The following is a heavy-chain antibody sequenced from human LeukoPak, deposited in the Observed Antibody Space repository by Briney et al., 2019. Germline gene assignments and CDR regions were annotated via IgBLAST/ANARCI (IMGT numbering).Heavy chain of an antibody. J-gene: IGHJ6*03. CDR2: MNPNSGNT. D-gene: IGHD5-18*01. Sequence: GASVKVSCKASGYTFTSYDINWVRQATAQGLEWMGWMNPNSGNTGYAQKFQGRVTMTRNTSISTAYMELSSLRSEDTAVYYCASALGYSYGSNYMDVWGKGTTVTVSS. V-gene: IGHV1-8*01. CDR3: ASALGYSYGSNYMDV. CDR1: GYTFTSYD.